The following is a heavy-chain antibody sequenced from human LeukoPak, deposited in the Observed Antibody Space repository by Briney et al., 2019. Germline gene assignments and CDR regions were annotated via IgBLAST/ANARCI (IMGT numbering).Heavy chain of an antibody. D-gene: IGHD3-10*01. CDR2: IYYSGST. Sequence: PSETLSLTCTVSGGSISSYYWSWIRQPPGKGLEWIGYIYYSGSTNYNASLKSRVTISVDTSKNQFSLKLSSVTAADTAVYYCARDRAAWFGDLLGGYYYYYYMDVWGKGTTVTVSS. CDR3: ARDRAAWFGDLLGGYYYYYYMDV. J-gene: IGHJ6*03. V-gene: IGHV4-59*01. CDR1: GGSISSYY.